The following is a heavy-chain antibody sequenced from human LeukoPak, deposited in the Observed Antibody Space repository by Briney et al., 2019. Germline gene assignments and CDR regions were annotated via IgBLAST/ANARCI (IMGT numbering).Heavy chain of an antibody. J-gene: IGHJ3*02. CDR1: GGTFSSYA. CDR2: IIPIFGTA. D-gene: IGHD4-17*01. V-gene: IGHV1-69*13. Sequence: GASVKVSCKASGGTFSSYAISWVRQAPGQGLEWMGGIIPIFGTANYAQKFQGRVTITADESTSTAYMELSSLRSEDTAVYYCASTWEDYGDYPSQSLGAFDIWGQGTMVTVSS. CDR3: ASTWEDYGDYPSQSLGAFDI.